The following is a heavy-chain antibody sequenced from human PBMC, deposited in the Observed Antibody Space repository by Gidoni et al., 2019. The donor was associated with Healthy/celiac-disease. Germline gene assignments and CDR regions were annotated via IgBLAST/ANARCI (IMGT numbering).Heavy chain of an antibody. CDR2: YDGSNK. V-gene: IGHV3-30*18. J-gene: IGHJ3*02. CDR3: AKAKGYDFWIGLDAFDI. Sequence: YDGSNKYYADSVKGRFTISRDNSKNTLYLQMNSLRAEDTAVYYCAKAKGYDFWIGLDAFDIWGQGTMVTVSS. D-gene: IGHD3-3*01.